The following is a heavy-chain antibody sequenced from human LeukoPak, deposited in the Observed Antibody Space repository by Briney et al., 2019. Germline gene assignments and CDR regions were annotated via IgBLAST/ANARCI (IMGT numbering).Heavy chain of an antibody. CDR1: GGSFSGYY. CDR3: ARTNPFYSGSYLFDY. Sequence: SETLSLTCAVYGGSFSGYYWSWIRQPPGKRLEWIGEINQSGGTNYNPSLRSRVSISVDTSKNQFSLKLSSVTAADTAVYYCARTNPFYSGSYLFDYWGQGTLVTVSS. CDR2: INQSGGT. J-gene: IGHJ4*02. V-gene: IGHV4-34*01. D-gene: IGHD1-26*01.